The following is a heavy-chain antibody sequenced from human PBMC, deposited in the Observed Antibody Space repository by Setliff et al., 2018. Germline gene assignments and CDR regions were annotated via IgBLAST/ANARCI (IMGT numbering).Heavy chain of an antibody. V-gene: IGHV3-7*01. Sequence: PGGSLRLSCVASGFAISSCWMSWVRQAPGKGLEWVANVNPDGSGKYYVDSVKGRFTISRDNAKNSLYLQMDSLRVEDTAVYYCIDGRNRAGGVYWGQGTLVTVSS. CDR2: VNPDGSGK. CDR3: IDGRNRAGGVY. J-gene: IGHJ4*02. D-gene: IGHD3-10*01. CDR1: GFAISSCW.